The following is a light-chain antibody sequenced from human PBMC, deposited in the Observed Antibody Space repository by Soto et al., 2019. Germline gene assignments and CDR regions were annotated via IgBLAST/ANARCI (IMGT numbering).Light chain of an antibody. CDR3: ETWDSNTRV. CDR2: VEGSGTY. J-gene: IGLJ3*02. Sequence: QSVLTQSSSASASLGSSVKLTCTLSSGHSSYIIAWHQQQPGKAPRFLMKVEGSGTYNKGSGVPDRFSGSSSGADRSLTISNLQFDDEADYYCETWDSNTRVFGGGTQLTVL. V-gene: IGLV4-60*02. CDR1: SGHSSYI.